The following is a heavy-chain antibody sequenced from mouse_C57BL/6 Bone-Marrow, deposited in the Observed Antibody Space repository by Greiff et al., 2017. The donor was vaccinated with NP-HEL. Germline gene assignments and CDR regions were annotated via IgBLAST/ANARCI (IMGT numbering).Heavy chain of an antibody. Sequence: VQLQQSGPELVKPGASVKISCKASGYAFSSSWMNWVKQRPGKGLEWIGRIYPGDGDTNYNGKFKGKATLTADKSSSTAYMQLSSLTSEDSAVYFCARSYYYGSSPYYWGQGTTLTVSS. CDR3: ARSYYYGSSPYY. D-gene: IGHD1-1*01. V-gene: IGHV1-82*01. J-gene: IGHJ2*01. CDR2: IYPGDGDT. CDR1: GYAFSSSW.